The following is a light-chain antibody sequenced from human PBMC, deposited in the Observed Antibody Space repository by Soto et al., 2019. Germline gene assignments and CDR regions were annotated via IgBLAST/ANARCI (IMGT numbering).Light chain of an antibody. J-gene: IGKJ4*02. CDR2: DAS. Sequence: DIQMTQSPSSLSASVGDRITITCKASQDINKYLNWYQHKLAQATKLLIYDASNLQRGVPSRFSGSGSETHFTLTITSLQSEDFASYYCQQSENGPLTFGGGTKVEIK. CDR3: QQSENGPLT. CDR1: QDINKY. V-gene: IGKV1-33*01.